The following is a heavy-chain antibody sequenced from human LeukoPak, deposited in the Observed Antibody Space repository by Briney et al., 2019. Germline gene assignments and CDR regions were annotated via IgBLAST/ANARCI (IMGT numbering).Heavy chain of an antibody. V-gene: IGHV1-8*01. CDR1: GYTFTSYD. Sequence: GASVKVSCKASGYTFTSYDINWVRQATGQGLEWMGWMNPNSGKTGYAQKLQGRVTMTTDTSTSTAYMELRSLRSDDTAVYYCARQHSSGWYPPDYWGQGTLVTVSS. J-gene: IGHJ4*02. CDR3: ARQHSSGWYPPDY. D-gene: IGHD6-19*01. CDR2: MNPNSGKT.